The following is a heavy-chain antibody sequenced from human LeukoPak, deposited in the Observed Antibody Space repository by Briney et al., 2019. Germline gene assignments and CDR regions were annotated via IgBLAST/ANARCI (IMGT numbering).Heavy chain of an antibody. CDR2: ISHDGSNQ. CDR3: ARNPSYYDGSGSYYSFYHHHMDV. V-gene: IGHV3-30*10. D-gene: IGHD3-22*01. CDR1: GFSFGTCA. J-gene: IGHJ6*03. Sequence: GKSLRLSCAASGFSFGTCAMHWVRQAPGKGLEWVAVISHDGSNQYYTDSVKGRPTISRDNSKNTLYLQMNSLRVEDTAVYSCARNPSYYDGSGSYYSFYHHHMDVWGKGTTVTVSS.